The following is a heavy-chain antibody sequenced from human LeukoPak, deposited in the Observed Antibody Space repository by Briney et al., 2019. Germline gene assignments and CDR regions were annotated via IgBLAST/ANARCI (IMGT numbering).Heavy chain of an antibody. CDR3: ARAPRITMVRGVIYWFDP. V-gene: IGHV1-8*03. J-gene: IGHJ5*02. CDR2: MNPNSGNK. D-gene: IGHD3-10*01. CDR1: GYTFTSYD. Sequence: ASVKVSCKASGYTFTSYDINWVRQAPGQGLEWMGWMNPNSGNKDYAQKFQGRVTITRNTSISTAYMELSSLRSEDTAVYYCARAPRITMVRGVIYWFDPWGQGTLVTVSS.